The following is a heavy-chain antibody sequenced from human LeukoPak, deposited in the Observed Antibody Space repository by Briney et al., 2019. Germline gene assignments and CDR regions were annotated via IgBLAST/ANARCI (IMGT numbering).Heavy chain of an antibody. CDR2: IYYSGST. CDR1: GGSISSGGYY. D-gene: IGHD6-19*01. Sequence: SETLSLTCTVSGGSISSGGYYWSWIRQHPGKGLEWIGYIYYSGSTYYNPSLKSRVTISVDTSKNQFSLKLSSVTAVDTAVYYCARAPKQYSSGWYYFDYWGQGTLVTVSS. CDR3: ARAPKQYSSGWYYFDY. J-gene: IGHJ4*02. V-gene: IGHV4-31*03.